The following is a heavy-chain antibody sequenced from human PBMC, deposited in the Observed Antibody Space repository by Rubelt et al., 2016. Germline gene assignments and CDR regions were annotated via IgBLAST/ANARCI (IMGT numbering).Heavy chain of an antibody. D-gene: IGHD2-2*01. J-gene: IGHJ4*02. Sequence: EVQLVESGGGLVKPGGSLRLSCAASGFSFSSYSMNWVRQAPGKGLEWVSVIYSGGGTDYADSVKGRLTIPRDNSKKTRNLQMTSLRADDRVLNYLAESGCGGTSCYVNSWGQGTLVTVSS. CDR3: AESGCGGTSCYVNS. CDR2: IYSGGGT. V-gene: IGHV3-66*01. CDR1: GFSFSSYS.